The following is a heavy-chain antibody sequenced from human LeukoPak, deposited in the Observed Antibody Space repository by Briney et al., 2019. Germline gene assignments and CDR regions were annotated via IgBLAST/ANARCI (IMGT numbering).Heavy chain of an antibody. J-gene: IGHJ4*02. CDR3: ARAPSTDPYGHFDY. D-gene: IGHD3-10*01. V-gene: IGHV1-8*03. Sequence: ASVKVSCKASGYTFKNYDINWVRQATGQGLEWMGWMNPNFGATDYAQKFQGRFTITMDTSINTTYMELSSLRSEDTAVYYCARAPSTDPYGHFDYWGQGTLVTVSS. CDR1: GYTFKNYD. CDR2: MNPNFGAT.